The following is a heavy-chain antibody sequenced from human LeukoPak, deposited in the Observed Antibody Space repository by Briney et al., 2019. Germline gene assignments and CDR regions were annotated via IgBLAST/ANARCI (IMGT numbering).Heavy chain of an antibody. CDR1: GFTFSNAW. CDR2: IKSKTDGGTT. Sequence: GGSLRLSCAASGFTFSNAWMSWVRQAPGKGLEWVGRIKSKTDGGTTDYAAPVKGRFTISRDDSKNTLYLQMNSLKTEDTAVYYCTTETDYYDSSGPGYWGQGTLVTVSS. D-gene: IGHD3-22*01. J-gene: IGHJ4*02. V-gene: IGHV3-15*01. CDR3: TTETDYYDSSGPGY.